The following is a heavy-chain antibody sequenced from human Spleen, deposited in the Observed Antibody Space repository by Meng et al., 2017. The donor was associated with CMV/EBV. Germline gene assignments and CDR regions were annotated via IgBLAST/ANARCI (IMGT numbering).Heavy chain of an antibody. D-gene: IGHD2-2*01. CDR2: INHSGST. CDR1: GGSFSGYY. CDR3: ASSKNVPAAMNY. V-gene: IGHV4-34*01. J-gene: IGHJ4*02. Sequence: CAVDGGSFSGYYWSWIRQPPGKGLEWIGEINHSGSTNYNPSLKSRVTISVDTSKNQFSLKLSSVTAADTAVYYCASSKNVPAAMNYWGQGTLVTVSS.